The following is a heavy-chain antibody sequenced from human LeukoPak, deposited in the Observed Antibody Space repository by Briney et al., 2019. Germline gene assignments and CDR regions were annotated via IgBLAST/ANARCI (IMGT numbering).Heavy chain of an antibody. CDR3: ARAGLGLRFLEWLEGYYYYYMDV. CDR1: GYTFTSYG. CDR2: ISAYNGNT. D-gene: IGHD3-3*01. J-gene: IGHJ6*03. Sequence: ASVKVSCKASGYTFTSYGISWVRQAPGQGLEWMGWISAYNGNTNYAQKLQGRVTMATDTSTSTAYMELRSLRSDDTAVYYCARAGLGLRFLEWLEGYYYYYMDVWGKGTTVTVSS. V-gene: IGHV1-18*01.